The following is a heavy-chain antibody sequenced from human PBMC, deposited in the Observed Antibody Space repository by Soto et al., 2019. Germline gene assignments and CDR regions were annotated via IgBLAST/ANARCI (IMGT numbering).Heavy chain of an antibody. J-gene: IGHJ4*02. CDR2: VRNETYQETP. CDR3: TRAESPDTAYFPPY. V-gene: IGHV3-49*04. CDR1: GDRRDDVA. Sequence: GGNPGLSCTGSGDRRDDVAITWVRQASGKRLEWVGLVRNETYQETPEYAAAVKGRFTISRDTSNGIAYLQMSRLKIEDSAVYYCTRAESPDTAYFPPYWGQGT. D-gene: IGHD3-10*01.